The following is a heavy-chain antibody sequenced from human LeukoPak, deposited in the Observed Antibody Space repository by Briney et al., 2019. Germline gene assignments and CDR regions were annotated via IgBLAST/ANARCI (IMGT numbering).Heavy chain of an antibody. CDR2: IYYSGST. D-gene: IGHD3-3*01. CDR3: ARQFSYYDFWSGYTFDY. V-gene: IGHV4-39*01. CDR1: GGSISSSSYY. J-gene: IGHJ4*02. Sequence: SETLSLTCTVSGGSISSSSYYWGWIRQPPGKGLEWTRSIYYSGSTYYNPSLKSRVTISVDTSKNQFSLKLSSVTAADTAVYCCARQFSYYDFWSGYTFDYWGQGTLVTVSS.